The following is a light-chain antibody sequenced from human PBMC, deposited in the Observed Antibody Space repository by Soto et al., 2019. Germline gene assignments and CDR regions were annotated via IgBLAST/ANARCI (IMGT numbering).Light chain of an antibody. CDR1: HSVSNN. Sequence: EIIMTQSPATLSVSPGERATLSCRASHSVSNNLAWYQQKPGQAPRLLIYYASTRATGIPARFSGSGSGTEFTLTISRLQSEDFALYYCQQYNDWPPIPFGQGTRLEVK. CDR2: YAS. CDR3: QQYNDWPPIP. J-gene: IGKJ5*01. V-gene: IGKV3-15*01.